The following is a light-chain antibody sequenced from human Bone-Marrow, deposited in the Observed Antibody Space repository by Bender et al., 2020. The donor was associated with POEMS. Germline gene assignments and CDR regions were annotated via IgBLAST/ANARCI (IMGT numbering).Light chain of an antibody. J-gene: IGLJ1*01. Sequence: QSVVTQPPSLSEAPRQRVTIPCSGSSSNIGNHGVNWYQQLPGRAPKLLIYVNNKRPSGVPDRFSASKSGISASLPITGLQAGDEADYYCQSYDAILRGYVFGPGTKVTVL. CDR3: QSYDAILRGYV. CDR2: VNN. V-gene: IGLV1-40*01. CDR1: SSNIGNHG.